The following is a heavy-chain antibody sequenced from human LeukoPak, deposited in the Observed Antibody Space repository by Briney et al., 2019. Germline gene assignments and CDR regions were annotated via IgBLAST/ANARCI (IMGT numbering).Heavy chain of an antibody. Sequence: GGSLRLSCAASGFTFSASALHWVRQASGKGLEWVGRIRSEANSYATAYAASVRGRFTFSRDDSRNTAYLQMNSLRAEVTAVFYCARTYCSSTSCYKDLGYWGQGTLVTVSS. D-gene: IGHD2-2*02. V-gene: IGHV3-73*01. CDR1: GFTFSASA. J-gene: IGHJ4*02. CDR2: IRSEANSYAT. CDR3: ARTYCSSTSCYKDLGY.